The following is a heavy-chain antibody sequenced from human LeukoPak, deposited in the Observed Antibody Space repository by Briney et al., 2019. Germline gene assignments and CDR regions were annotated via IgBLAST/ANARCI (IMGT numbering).Heavy chain of an antibody. CDR3: ARDLDSSGWCFDY. Sequence: PGESLRLSCAASGFTFSSYAMHWVRQAPGKGLEWLAVISYDGSNKYYADSVKGRFTISRDNSKNTLYLQMNSLRAEDTAVYYCARDLDSSGWCFDYWGQGTLVTVSS. CDR2: ISYDGSNK. D-gene: IGHD6-19*01. V-gene: IGHV3-30*04. J-gene: IGHJ4*02. CDR1: GFTFSSYA.